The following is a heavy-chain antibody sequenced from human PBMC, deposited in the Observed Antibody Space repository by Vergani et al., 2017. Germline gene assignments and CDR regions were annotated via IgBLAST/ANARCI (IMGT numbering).Heavy chain of an antibody. D-gene: IGHD3-10*01. CDR2: ISGSGVSA. CDR3: AKQYFVSGTYIFDS. J-gene: IGHJ4*02. Sequence: EVQLLESGGGLVQPGGSLRLTCAASEFTFSNYAMNWVRQAPGKGLEWVSGISGSGVSAYYTDSVKGRFTISRDNSKNMLFLQMNNLRTEDTAIYYCAKQYFVSGTYIFDSWGQGTLVTVSS. CDR1: EFTFSNYA. V-gene: IGHV3-23*01.